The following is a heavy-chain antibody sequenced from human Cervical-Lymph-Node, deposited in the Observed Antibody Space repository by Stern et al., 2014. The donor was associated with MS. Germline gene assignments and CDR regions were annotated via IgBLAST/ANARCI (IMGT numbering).Heavy chain of an antibody. CDR1: GFVFTDYA. CDR3: ARSLFTITGYFDY. V-gene: IGHV3-30-3*01. CDR2: ISSDGGQT. D-gene: IGHD5-12*01. J-gene: IGHJ4*02. Sequence: VQLVESGGGVVQPGRSRRLSCAASGFVFTDYAVHWVRQAPGKGLEWVAVISSDGGQTYYTDSLKGRFTISRDNSKNTLYLQMNSLRAEDTAVYYCARSLFTITGYFDYWGQGTLVTVSS.